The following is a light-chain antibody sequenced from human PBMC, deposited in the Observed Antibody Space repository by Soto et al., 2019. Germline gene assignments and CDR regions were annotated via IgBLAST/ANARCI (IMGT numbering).Light chain of an antibody. V-gene: IGLV4-60*02. CDR1: SGHSSYI. Sequence: QAVVTQSSSASASLGSSVKLTCTLSSGHSSYIIAWHQQQPGKAPRYLMKLEGSGSYNKGSGLPDRFSGSTSGADRYLTISHLQFEDEADYYCETWDFNTRVFGGGTKLTVL. CDR3: ETWDFNTRV. J-gene: IGLJ3*02. CDR2: LEGSGSY.